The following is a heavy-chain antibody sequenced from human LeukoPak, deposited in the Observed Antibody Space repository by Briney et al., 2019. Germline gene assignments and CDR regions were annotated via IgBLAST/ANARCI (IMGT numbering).Heavy chain of an antibody. Sequence: PGCSLTLPRPASGCTLSSYSMNWLRQDPGKAQEGLSYISSTSSIIYYADSLKGRFTISRDNAKNSLYLQMNSLRAEDTAVYYCARDRGHDYYMDVWGKGTTVTVSS. V-gene: IGHV3-48*01. CDR3: ARDRGHDYYMDV. CDR2: ISSTSSII. D-gene: IGHD3-10*01. J-gene: IGHJ6*03. CDR1: GCTLSSYS.